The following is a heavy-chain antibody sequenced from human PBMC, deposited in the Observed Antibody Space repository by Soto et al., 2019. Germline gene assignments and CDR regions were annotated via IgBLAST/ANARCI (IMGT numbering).Heavy chain of an antibody. D-gene: IGHD6-6*01. V-gene: IGHV1-18*04. CDR1: GYTFTSNG. CDR3: ARDKPQQIVGYNYYYGLDV. CDR2: ISGYNGDT. Sequence: QGQLVQSGGEVKKPGASVKVSCKASGYTFTSNGISWVRQAPGQGLEWMGGISGYNGDTDYAQKFQGRVTMTTDTSTSTAYMEVRSLRPDDTAVYYCARDKPQQIVGYNYYYGLDVWGQGTTVTVSS. J-gene: IGHJ6*02.